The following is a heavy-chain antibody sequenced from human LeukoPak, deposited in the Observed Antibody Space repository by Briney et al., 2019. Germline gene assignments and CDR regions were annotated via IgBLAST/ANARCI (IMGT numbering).Heavy chain of an antibody. Sequence: PSETLSLTCTVSGASVSSSSYYWGWIRQPPGKGLEWIGSIYYSGSTYYNPSLKSRVTISVDTSKNQFSLKVRSVTAADTAVYYCARDRGYYDSSGYYAAFDIWGQGTMVTVSS. CDR3: ARDRGYYDSSGYYAAFDI. CDR2: IYYSGST. CDR1: GASVSSSSYY. J-gene: IGHJ3*02. D-gene: IGHD3-22*01. V-gene: IGHV4-39*07.